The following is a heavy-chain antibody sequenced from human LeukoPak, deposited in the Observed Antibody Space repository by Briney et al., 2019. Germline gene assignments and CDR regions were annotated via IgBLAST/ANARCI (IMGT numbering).Heavy chain of an antibody. V-gene: IGHV4-61*01. CDR1: GGSVSSGSYY. J-gene: IGHJ4*02. CDR3: ARELSLDY. CDR2: IYYSGST. Sequence: SETLSLTCTVSGGSVSSGSYYWSWIRQPPGKGLEWIGYIYYSGSTNYNPSLKSRVTISVDTSKNQFSLKLSSVTAADTAVYYCARELSLDYWGQGTLVTVSS.